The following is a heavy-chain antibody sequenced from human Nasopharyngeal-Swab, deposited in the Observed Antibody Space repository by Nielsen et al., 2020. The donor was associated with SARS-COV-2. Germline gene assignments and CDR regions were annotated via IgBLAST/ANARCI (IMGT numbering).Heavy chain of an antibody. CDR3: ARDPQYVTAVAGVLLPYYYYYYYMDV. Sequence: GGSLRLSCAASGFTFSSYAMHWVRQAPGKGLEWVAVISYDRINKYYADSVKGRFTISRDNSKNTLYLQMNSLRAEDTAVYYCARDPQYVTAVAGVLLPYYYYYYYMDVWGKGTTVTVSS. CDR1: GFTFSSYA. J-gene: IGHJ6*03. V-gene: IGHV3-30-3*01. D-gene: IGHD6-19*01. CDR2: ISYDRINK.